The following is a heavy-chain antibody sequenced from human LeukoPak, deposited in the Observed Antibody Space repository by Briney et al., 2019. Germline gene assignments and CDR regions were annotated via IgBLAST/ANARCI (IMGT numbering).Heavy chain of an antibody. J-gene: IGHJ5*02. CDR1: GFTFSDYY. CDR3: ASGPINWFDP. CDR2: ISSSSSYI. V-gene: IGHV3-11*06. Sequence: GGSLRLSCAASGFTFSDYYMGWIRQAPGKGLEWVSSISSSSSYIYYADSVKGRFTISRDNAKNSLYLQMNSLRAEDTAVYYCASGPINWFDPWGQGTLVTVSS.